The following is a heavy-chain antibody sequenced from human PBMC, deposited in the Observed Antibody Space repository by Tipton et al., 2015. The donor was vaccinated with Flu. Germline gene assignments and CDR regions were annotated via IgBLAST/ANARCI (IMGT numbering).Heavy chain of an antibody. V-gene: IGHV3-66*02. J-gene: IGHJ3*02. CDR1: GFTVSSNY. CDR3: ASSVYVWGSYGAFDI. CDR2: IYSGGST. D-gene: IGHD3-16*01. Sequence: LSLTCAASGFTVSSNYMSWVRQAPGKGLEWVSVIYSGGSTYYADSVKGRFTISRDNSKNTLYLQMNSLRAEDTAVYYCASSVYVWGSYGAFDIWGQGTMVTVSS.